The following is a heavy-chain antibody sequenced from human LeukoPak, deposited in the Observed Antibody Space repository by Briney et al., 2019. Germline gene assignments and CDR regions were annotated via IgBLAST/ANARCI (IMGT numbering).Heavy chain of an antibody. J-gene: IGHJ6*03. D-gene: IGHD6-6*01. CDR2: INAGNGDT. Sequence: GASVKVSCKASGYTFSDYAMHWVRQAPGQRLEWMGWINAGNGDTKYSQKFQGRVTITWDTSATTVHMELSSLRSEDTAVYYCVRTGGGGSIAARLHYYYMGVWGKGTTVTVSS. V-gene: IGHV1-3*01. CDR1: GYTFSDYA. CDR3: VRTGGGGSIAARLHYYYMGV.